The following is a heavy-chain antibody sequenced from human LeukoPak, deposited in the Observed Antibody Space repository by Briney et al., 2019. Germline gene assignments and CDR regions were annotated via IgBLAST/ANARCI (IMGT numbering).Heavy chain of an antibody. Sequence: GGSLRLSCVASGFTFSGYWMSWVRQAPGKGPEWVANIKQDGSEIYYVDSVKGRFTISRDNAKNSLYLQMNSLRVEDTAVYYCAKAGPVRGGALDSWGQGTLVTVSS. V-gene: IGHV3-7*03. D-gene: IGHD4/OR15-4a*01. CDR1: GFTFSGYW. J-gene: IGHJ4*02. CDR2: IKQDGSEI. CDR3: AKAGPVRGGALDS.